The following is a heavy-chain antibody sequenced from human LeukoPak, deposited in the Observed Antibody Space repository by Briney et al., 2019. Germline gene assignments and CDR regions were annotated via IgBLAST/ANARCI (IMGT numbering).Heavy chain of an antibody. J-gene: IGHJ3*02. CDR1: GGSISSYY. Sequence: SETLSLTCTVSGGSISSYYWSWIRQPPGKGLEWIGYIYYSGSTNYNPSLKSRVTISVDTSKNQFSLKLSSVTAADTAVYYCASSTIIVAIDAFDIWGRGTMVTVFS. V-gene: IGHV4-59*08. D-gene: IGHD3-22*01. CDR3: ASSTIIVAIDAFDI. CDR2: IYYSGST.